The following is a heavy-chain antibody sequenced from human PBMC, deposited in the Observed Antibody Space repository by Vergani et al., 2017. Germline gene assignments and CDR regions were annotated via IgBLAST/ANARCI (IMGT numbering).Heavy chain of an antibody. CDR1: GFTFSSYA. CDR2: ISYDGSNK. J-gene: IGHJ1*01. V-gene: IGHV3-30-3*01. CDR3: ARERSSGWERYFQH. D-gene: IGHD6-19*01. Sequence: QVQLVESGGGVVQPGRSLRLSCAASGFTFSSYAMHWVRQAPGKGLEWVAVISYDGSNKYYADSVKGRFTISRDNSKNTLYLQMNGLRAEDTAVYYCARERSSGWERYFQHWGQGTLVTVSS.